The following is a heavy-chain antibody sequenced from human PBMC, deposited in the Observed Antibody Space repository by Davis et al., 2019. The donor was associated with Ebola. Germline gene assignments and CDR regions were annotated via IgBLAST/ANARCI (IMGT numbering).Heavy chain of an antibody. Sequence: HTGGSLRLSCAASGFTFSRSWMHWVRQAPGKGLVWVSRINSDGSTTTYADSVKGRFTISRDNAKNTLYLQLNSLRVDDTAMYFCVKDPFADFHDGANWGQGTLVTVSS. CDR2: INSDGSTT. D-gene: IGHD4/OR15-4a*01. V-gene: IGHV3-74*01. CDR3: VKDPFADFHDGAN. J-gene: IGHJ4*02. CDR1: GFTFSRSW.